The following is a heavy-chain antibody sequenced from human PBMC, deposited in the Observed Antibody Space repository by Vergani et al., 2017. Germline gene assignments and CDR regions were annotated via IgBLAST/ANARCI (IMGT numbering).Heavy chain of an antibody. CDR1: GFTFSSYA. CDR3: AKDVGEQVRGTIFDY. CDR2: ISYDGSNK. Sequence: QVQLVESGGGVVQPGRSLRLSCAASGFTFSSYAMHWVRQAPGKGLEWVAVISYDGSNKYYADSVKGRFTISRDSSKNTLCLQMNSLRAEETALYYCAKDVGEQVRGTIFDYWGQGSLVTVS. V-gene: IGHV3-30-3*01. J-gene: IGHJ4*02. D-gene: IGHD1-26*01.